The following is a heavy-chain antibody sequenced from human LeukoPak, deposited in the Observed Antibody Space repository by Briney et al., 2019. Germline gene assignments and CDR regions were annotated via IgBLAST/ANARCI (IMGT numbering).Heavy chain of an antibody. CDR1: GGSISSGGYY. CDR3: ARGDYYGSGSRYFDY. CDR2: FYHSGIS. V-gene: IGHV4-30-2*01. Sequence: SETLSLTCTVSGGSISSGGYYWNWIRQPPGQGLEWIGYFYHSGISYYNPSLKSRVTISVDTSKNQFSLKLSSVTAADTAVYYCARGDYYGSGSRYFDYWGQGTLVTVSS. J-gene: IGHJ4*02. D-gene: IGHD3-10*01.